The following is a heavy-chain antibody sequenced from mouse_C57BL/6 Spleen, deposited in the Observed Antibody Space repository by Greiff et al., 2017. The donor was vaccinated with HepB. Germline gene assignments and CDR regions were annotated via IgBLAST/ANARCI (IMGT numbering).Heavy chain of an antibody. J-gene: IGHJ2*01. CDR1: GYAFSSYW. V-gene: IGHV1-80*01. Sequence: VQLQQSGAELVKPGASVKISCKASGYAFSSYWMNWVKQRPGKGLEWIGQIYPGDGDTNYNGKFKGKATLTADKSSSTAYMQLSSLTSEDSAVYFCARLDDGYYYFDYWGQGTTRTVSS. CDR3: ARLDDGYYYFDY. CDR2: IYPGDGDT. D-gene: IGHD2-3*01.